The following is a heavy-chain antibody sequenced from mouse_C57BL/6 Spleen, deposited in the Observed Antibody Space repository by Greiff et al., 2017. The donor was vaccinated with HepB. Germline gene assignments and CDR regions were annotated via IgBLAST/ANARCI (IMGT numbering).Heavy chain of an antibody. D-gene: IGHD3-2*02. CDR3: TRAAQADY. J-gene: IGHJ2*01. Sequence: VQLQQSGPELVKPGASVKISCKASGYAFSSSWMNWVKQRPGKGLEWIARINPGDGYTNYNGKFKGKATLTADKSSSKAYMQLRSLTSEESAVYFCTRAAQADYWGQGTTLTVSS. V-gene: IGHV1-82*01. CDR2: INPGDGYT. CDR1: GYAFSSSW.